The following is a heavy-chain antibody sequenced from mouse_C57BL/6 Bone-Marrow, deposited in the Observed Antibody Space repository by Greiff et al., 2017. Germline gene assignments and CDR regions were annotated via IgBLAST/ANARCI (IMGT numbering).Heavy chain of an antibody. D-gene: IGHD2-4*01. CDR3: ARWGDYAWFAY. V-gene: IGHV1-26*01. Sequence: VQLQQSGPELVKPGASVKISCKASGYTFTDYYMNWVKQSHGKSLEWIGAINPNNGGTSYNQKFKGKATLTVDKSSSTAYMELRSLTSEVSAVYYWARWGDYAWFAYWGQGTLVTVSA. CDR1: GYTFTDYY. CDR2: INPNNGGT. J-gene: IGHJ3*01.